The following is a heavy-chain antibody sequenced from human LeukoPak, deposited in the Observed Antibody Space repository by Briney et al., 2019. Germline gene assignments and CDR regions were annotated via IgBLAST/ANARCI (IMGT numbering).Heavy chain of an antibody. V-gene: IGHV4-30-4*01. Sequence: SQTLSLTCTVSGGSISSGDYYWSWIRQPPGKGLEWIGYIYYSGSTYYNPSLKSRVTISVDTSKNQFSLKLSSVTAADTAVYYCASEKDPGIAAAGTGFDYWGQGTLVTVSS. J-gene: IGHJ4*02. CDR2: IYYSGST. CDR3: ASEKDPGIAAAGTGFDY. CDR1: GGSISSGDYY. D-gene: IGHD6-13*01.